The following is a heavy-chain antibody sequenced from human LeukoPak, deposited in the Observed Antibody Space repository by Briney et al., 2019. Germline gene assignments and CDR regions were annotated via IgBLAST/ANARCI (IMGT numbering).Heavy chain of an antibody. D-gene: IGHD3-9*01. CDR1: GYTFTGYY. CDR2: INPNSGGT. CDR3: ARGHYDILTDSSYYFDY. V-gene: IGHV1-2*02. J-gene: IGHJ4*02. Sequence: GASVKVSCKASGYTFTGYYMHWVRQAPGQGLEWMGWINPNSGGTNYAQDFHGRVTMTRDTSISTAYMELSRLRSDDTAVYYCARGHYDILTDSSYYFDYWGQGTLVTVSS.